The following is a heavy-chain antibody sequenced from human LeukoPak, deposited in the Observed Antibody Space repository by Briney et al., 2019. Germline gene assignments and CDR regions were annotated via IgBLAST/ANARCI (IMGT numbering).Heavy chain of an antibody. CDR3: AKESMVPHPYYFDY. V-gene: IGHV3-33*06. J-gene: IGHJ4*02. D-gene: IGHD4/OR15-4a*01. Sequence: KAGGSLRLSCAASGFTFSSYAMSWVRQAPGKGLEWVAVIWYDGSNKYYADSVKSRFTISRDNSKNTLYLQMNSLRAEDTAVYYCAKESMVPHPYYFDYWGQGTLVTVSS. CDR1: GFTFSSYA. CDR2: IWYDGSNK.